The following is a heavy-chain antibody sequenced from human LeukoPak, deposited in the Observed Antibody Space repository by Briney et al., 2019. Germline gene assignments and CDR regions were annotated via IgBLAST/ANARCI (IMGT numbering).Heavy chain of an antibody. CDR1: GFTFTDHY. V-gene: IGHV3-72*01. J-gene: IGHJ4*02. CDR2: VRNKVNSYTT. Sequence: GGSLRLSCAASGFTFTDHYMDWVRQAPGKGLEWVGRVRNKVNSYTTEYAASVEGRFIISRDDSKNSLYLQMNSLKIEDTAVYYCARHSSGQYYLDCWGQGTLVTVSS. CDR3: ARHSSGQYYLDC. D-gene: IGHD6-19*01.